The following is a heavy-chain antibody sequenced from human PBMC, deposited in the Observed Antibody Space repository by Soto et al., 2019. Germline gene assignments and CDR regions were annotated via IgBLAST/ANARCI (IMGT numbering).Heavy chain of an antibody. CDR1: GFTVSSNY. D-gene: IGHD2-2*01. V-gene: IGHV3-53*01. CDR2: IYSGGST. CDR3: ARDAGSTSYTTNYYYGMDA. Sequence: GGSLRLSCAASGFTVSSNYMSWVRQAPGKGLEWVSVIYSGGSTYYADSVKGRFTISRDNSKNTLYLQMNSLRAEDTAVYYCARDAGSTSYTTNYYYGMDAWGQGTTVTAP. J-gene: IGHJ6*02.